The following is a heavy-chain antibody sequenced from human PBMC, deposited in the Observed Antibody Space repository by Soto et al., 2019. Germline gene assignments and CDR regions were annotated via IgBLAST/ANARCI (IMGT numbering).Heavy chain of an antibody. V-gene: IGHV4-4*07. J-gene: IGHJ6*02. Sequence: PSETLSLTCTVSGDSISSYYWNWIRQPAGKGLEWIGRIDASGNSNYNPSLKSRVTMPVDTSKKQFSLKVTSVTAADTAVYYCARYSSNWFQTEGMDVWGQGTTVTVSS. CDR1: GDSISSYY. D-gene: IGHD6-13*01. CDR3: ARYSSNWFQTEGMDV. CDR2: IDASGNS.